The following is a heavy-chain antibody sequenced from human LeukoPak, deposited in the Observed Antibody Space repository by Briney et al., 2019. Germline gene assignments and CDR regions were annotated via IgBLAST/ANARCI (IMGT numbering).Heavy chain of an antibody. CDR1: GGTFSSYA. Sequence: ASVKVSCKASGGTFSSYAIGWVRQAPGQGLEWMGWISAYNGNTNYAQKLQGRVTMTTDTSTSTAYMELRSLRSDDTAVYYCARVVHCSGGSCYYKLFDYWGQGTLVTVSS. V-gene: IGHV1-18*01. CDR3: ARVVHCSGGSCYYKLFDY. J-gene: IGHJ4*02. D-gene: IGHD2-15*01. CDR2: ISAYNGNT.